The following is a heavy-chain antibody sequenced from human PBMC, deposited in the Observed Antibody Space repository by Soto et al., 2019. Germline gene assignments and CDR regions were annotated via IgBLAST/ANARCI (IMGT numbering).Heavy chain of an antibody. Sequence: TLTCRFSGFSRTTSGVGVGWIRQSPGKAPEWLALIYWDDDKRYSASLKSRLTITKDTSKNQVVLTVSDLDPTDTAIYYCAHRVLRTVFGLVTTTAIYFDFWAQGTPVTVSS. V-gene: IGHV2-5*02. CDR1: GFSRTTSGVG. J-gene: IGHJ4*02. D-gene: IGHD3-3*01. CDR2: IYWDDDK. CDR3: AHRVLRTVFGLVTTTAIYFDF.